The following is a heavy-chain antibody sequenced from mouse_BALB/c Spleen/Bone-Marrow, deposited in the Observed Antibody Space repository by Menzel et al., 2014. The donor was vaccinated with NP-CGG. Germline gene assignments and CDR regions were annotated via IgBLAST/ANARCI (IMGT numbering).Heavy chain of an antibody. CDR1: GYTFTDTW. CDR3: ARDY. J-gene: IGHJ2*01. Sequence: QVQLQQSGPELAKPGASVKMSCKASGYTFTDTWIHWIKQRPGQGLEWIGYINPSTGYAEYNQNFKDKATLTVDKSSSTACMQLSSLTSEDSAAYYCARDYWGQGTTLTVSS. V-gene: IGHV1-7*01. CDR2: INPSTGYA.